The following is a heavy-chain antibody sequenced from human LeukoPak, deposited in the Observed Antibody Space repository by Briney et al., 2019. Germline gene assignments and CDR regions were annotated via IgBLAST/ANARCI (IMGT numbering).Heavy chain of an antibody. J-gene: IGHJ5*02. CDR3: AREPATMVRGVLLGRFDP. CDR2: INPDSGGT. D-gene: IGHD3-10*01. CDR1: GYTFTGYY. Sequence: ASVKVSCKASGYTFTGYYMHWVRQAPGQGLEWMGRINPDSGGTNYAQRFQGRVTMTRDTSISTAYMDLSRLRSDDTAVYYCAREPATMVRGVLLGRFDPWGQGTLVTVSS. V-gene: IGHV1-2*06.